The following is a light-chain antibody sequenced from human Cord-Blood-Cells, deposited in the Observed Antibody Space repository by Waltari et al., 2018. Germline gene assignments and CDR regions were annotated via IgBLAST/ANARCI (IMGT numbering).Light chain of an antibody. CDR3: QQYNNWLPLT. CDR2: DAS. Sequence: IVMTPSTAALTVSPGKTATLSCRASQRVSSNLAWYHQKPGQAPRLLLYDASTRATGIPARFSGSGSGTECTLTISSLQSEDFAVYYCQQYNNWLPLTFGGGTKVEIK. V-gene: IGKV3-15*01. CDR1: QRVSSN. J-gene: IGKJ4*01.